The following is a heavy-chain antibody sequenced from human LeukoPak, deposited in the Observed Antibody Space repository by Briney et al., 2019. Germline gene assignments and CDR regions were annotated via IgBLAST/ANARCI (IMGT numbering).Heavy chain of an antibody. CDR2: ISSHGGGT. CDR1: GVTFSTYA. V-gene: IGHV3-64*01. Sequence: GGSLRLSCAASGVTFSTYAMHWVRQTPGRGREYVSAISSHGGGTYYANSVKGRFTISRDNSTNTLYLQMGSLRAEDMAVYYCARYCSGVRCYSGYDYWGQGTLVSVSS. CDR3: ARYCSGVRCYSGYDY. J-gene: IGHJ4*02. D-gene: IGHD2-15*01.